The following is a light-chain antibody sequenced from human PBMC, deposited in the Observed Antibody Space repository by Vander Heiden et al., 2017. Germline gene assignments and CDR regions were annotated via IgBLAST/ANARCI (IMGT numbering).Light chain of an antibody. CDR3: SSHTSSSTRV. Sequence: QSALTQPASVSGSPGQSITISCTGTSDDVGGYNYVSWYQQHPGKAPKLMIYAVTDRPSGVSNRFSGSKSGNTASLTISGLQAEDEADYYCSSHTSSSTRVFGTGTKVIVL. V-gene: IGLV2-14*03. J-gene: IGLJ1*01. CDR2: AVT. CDR1: SDDVGGYNY.